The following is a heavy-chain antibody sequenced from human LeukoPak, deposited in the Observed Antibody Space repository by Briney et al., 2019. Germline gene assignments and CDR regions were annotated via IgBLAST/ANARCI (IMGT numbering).Heavy chain of an antibody. CDR3: ATARNFRFQY. CDR1: GLTFRTTW. J-gene: IGHJ1*01. Sequence: GGSLRLSCATSGLTFRTTWMHWVRQAPGKGLMWVSRMNGEGTTIDYADSVKGRFTVSRDYAKNTLFLQMNNLRTEDTALYFCATARNFRFQYWGQGSLVIVSA. D-gene: IGHD1-7*01. V-gene: IGHV3-74*01. CDR2: MNGEGTTI.